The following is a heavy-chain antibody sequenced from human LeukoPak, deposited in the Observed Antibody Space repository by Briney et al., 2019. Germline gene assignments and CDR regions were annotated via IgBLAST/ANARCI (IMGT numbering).Heavy chain of an antibody. CDR2: IYYSGST. J-gene: IGHJ6*03. V-gene: IGHV4-39*01. CDR1: GGSISSSSYY. CDR3: ARHLITMVHSYMDV. Sequence: PSETLSLTCTVSGGSISSSSYYWGWIRQPPGKGLEWIGSIYYSGSTYYNPSLKSRVTISVDTSKNQFSLKLSSVTAADTAVYYCARHLITMVHSYMDVWGKGTTVTISS. D-gene: IGHD3-10*01.